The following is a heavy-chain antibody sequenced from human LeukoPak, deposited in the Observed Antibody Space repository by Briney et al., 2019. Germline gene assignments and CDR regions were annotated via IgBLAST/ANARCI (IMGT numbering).Heavy chain of an antibody. Sequence: SETLSLTCAVYGGSFSGYYWSWIRQPPGKGLEWIGEINHSGSTNYNPSLKSRVTISVDTSKNQFSLKLSSGTAADTAVYYCARPITASYYFDYWGQGTLVTVSS. CDR2: INHSGST. CDR1: GGSFSGYY. D-gene: IGHD6-13*01. CDR3: ARPITASYYFDY. V-gene: IGHV4-34*01. J-gene: IGHJ4*02.